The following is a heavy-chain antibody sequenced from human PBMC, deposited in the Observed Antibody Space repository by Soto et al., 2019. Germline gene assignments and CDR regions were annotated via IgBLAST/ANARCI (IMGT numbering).Heavy chain of an antibody. CDR1: GGSISSRTFW. J-gene: IGHJ4*02. CDR3: ARHPRDDYNYGGSGIFDY. Sequence: QLQLQESGPGLVKPSETLSLTCSVSGGSISSRTFWWAWIRQPPGKGLEWIGDMYYSGSSYSSPSLNSRVPLSVDTSKHQLSLKLNSVTAADTAVYYCARHPRDDYNYGGSGIFDYWGQGTLVTVSS. D-gene: IGHD4-4*01. V-gene: IGHV4-39*01. CDR2: MYYSGSS.